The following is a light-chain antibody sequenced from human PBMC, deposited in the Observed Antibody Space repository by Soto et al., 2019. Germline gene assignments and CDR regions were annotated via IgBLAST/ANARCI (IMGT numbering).Light chain of an antibody. V-gene: IGLV1-40*01. CDR2: GNS. Sequence: QSVLTQPPSVSGAPGQRVTISCTGSSSNIGAGYDVHWYQQLPGTAPKLLIYGNSNRPSGVPDRFSGSKSGTSASLAITVLGGEDEADYYCQSYDSSLSGWVFGGGTKLTGL. CDR1: SSNIGAGYD. CDR3: QSYDSSLSGWV. J-gene: IGLJ3*02.